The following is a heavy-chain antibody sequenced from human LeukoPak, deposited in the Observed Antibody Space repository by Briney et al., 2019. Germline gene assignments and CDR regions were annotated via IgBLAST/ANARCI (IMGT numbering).Heavy chain of an antibody. V-gene: IGHV4-4*07. Sequence: PSETLSLTCTVSGGSISSYYWSWIRQPAGKGLEWIGRIYTSGSTNYNPSLKSRVTMSVDTSKNQFSLKLSSVTAADTAVYYCARAYDYYDSGDAFDIWGQGTMVTASS. CDR3: ARAYDYYDSGDAFDI. J-gene: IGHJ3*02. CDR1: GGSISSYY. CDR2: IYTSGST. D-gene: IGHD3-22*01.